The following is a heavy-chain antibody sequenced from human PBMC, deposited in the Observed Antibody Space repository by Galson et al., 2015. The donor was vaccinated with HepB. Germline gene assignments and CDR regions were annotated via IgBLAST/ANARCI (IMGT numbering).Heavy chain of an antibody. D-gene: IGHD3-10*01. CDR2: IKQDGSEK. CDR3: AREGYGSGSYHYGQGWFDP. J-gene: IGHJ5*02. Sequence: SLRLSCAASGFTFSSYWMSWVRQAPGEGLEWVANIKQDGSEKYYVDSVKGRFTISRDNAKNSLYLQMNSLRAEDTAVYYCAREGYGSGSYHYGQGWFDPWGQGTLVTVSS. CDR1: GFTFSSYW. V-gene: IGHV3-7*01.